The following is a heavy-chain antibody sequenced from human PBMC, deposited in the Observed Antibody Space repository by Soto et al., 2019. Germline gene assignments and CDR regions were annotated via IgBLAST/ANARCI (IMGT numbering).Heavy chain of an antibody. Sequence: SETLSLTCAVSGGSISSSNWWSWVRQPPGKGLEWIGEIYHSGSTNYNPSLKRRVTISVDKSKNQFSLKLSSVTAADTAVYYCTKPKYRGVVVNVWGQGTTVTVSS. J-gene: IGHJ6*02. D-gene: IGHD3-10*01. CDR3: TKPKYRGVVVNV. V-gene: IGHV4-4*02. CDR2: IYHSGST. CDR1: GGSISSSNW.